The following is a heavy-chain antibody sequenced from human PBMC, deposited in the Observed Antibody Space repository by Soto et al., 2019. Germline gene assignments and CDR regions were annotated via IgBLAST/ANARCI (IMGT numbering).Heavy chain of an antibody. V-gene: IGHV3-30-3*01. J-gene: IGHJ4*02. CDR2: ISYDGSNK. CDR3: ARGPYYYDSSGYANY. D-gene: IGHD3-22*01. CDR1: GFTFSSYA. Sequence: PGGSLRLSCAASGFTFSSYAMHWVRQAPGKGLEWVAVISYDGSNKYYADSVKGRFTISRDNSKNTLYLQMNSLRAEDTAVYYCARGPYYYDSSGYANYWGQGTLVTVSS.